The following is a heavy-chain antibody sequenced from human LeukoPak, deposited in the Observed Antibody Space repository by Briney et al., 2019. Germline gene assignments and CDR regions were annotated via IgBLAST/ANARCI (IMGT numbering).Heavy chain of an antibody. CDR2: ISWNSGNI. J-gene: IGHJ4*02. D-gene: IGHD3-22*01. Sequence: PGGSLRLSCATSGFTFDEYAMHWVRQAPGKGLEWVSGISWNSGNIGYADSVKGRFTISRDNAKNSLYLQMNSLRAEDTAVYYCTRDQYYDGSGNPNDYWGQGTLVTVPS. CDR3: TRDQYYDGSGNPNDY. CDR1: GFTFDEYA. V-gene: IGHV3-9*01.